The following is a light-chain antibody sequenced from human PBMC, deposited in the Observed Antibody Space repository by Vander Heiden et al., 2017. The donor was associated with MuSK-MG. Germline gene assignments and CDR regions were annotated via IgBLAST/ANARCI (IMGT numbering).Light chain of an antibody. CDR3: QQRSDSYT. V-gene: IGKV3-11*01. J-gene: IGKJ2*01. Sequence: DIVLTQSPATLSLSPGERATLSCRASQSVSSSLAWFQQKPGQAPRLLIYDASNRATGIPDRFSGSGSGTDSTLTISGLEPEDFAVYYWQQRSDSYTFGQGTKLEIK. CDR1: QSVSSS. CDR2: DAS.